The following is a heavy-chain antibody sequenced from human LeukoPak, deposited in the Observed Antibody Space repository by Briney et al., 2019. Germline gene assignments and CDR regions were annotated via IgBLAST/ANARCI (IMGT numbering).Heavy chain of an antibody. CDR1: GDSIRDDY. Sequence: SETLSLTCSVSGDSIRDDYWSWIRQPPEKGLEWIGCIYYSGNTYYNPSLKSRVTISVDTSKNQFSLKLSSVTAADTAVYYCARHVYYGSGNYYYGIDVWGQGTTVTVSS. D-gene: IGHD3-10*01. CDR2: IYYSGNT. V-gene: IGHV4-59*08. CDR3: ARHVYYGSGNYYYGIDV. J-gene: IGHJ6*02.